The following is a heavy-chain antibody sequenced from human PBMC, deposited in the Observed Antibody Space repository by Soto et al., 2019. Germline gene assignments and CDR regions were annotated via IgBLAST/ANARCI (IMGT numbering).Heavy chain of an antibody. CDR3: ARVIDIAAAGVLFAY. Sequence: GESLKISCKGSGYSFTSYWIGWVRQMPGKGLEWMGIIYPGDSDTRYSPSFQGQVTISADKSISTAYLQWSSLKASDTAMYYCARVIDIAAAGVLFAYWGQGTLVTVPS. V-gene: IGHV5-51*01. CDR1: GYSFTSYW. J-gene: IGHJ4*02. CDR2: IYPGDSDT. D-gene: IGHD6-13*01.